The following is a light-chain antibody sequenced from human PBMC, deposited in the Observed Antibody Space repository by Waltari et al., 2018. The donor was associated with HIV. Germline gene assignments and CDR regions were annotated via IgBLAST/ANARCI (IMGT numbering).Light chain of an antibody. V-gene: IGKV1-12*01. CDR2: YIS. CDR3: QQYNTFPLT. Sequence: DVQMTPSPSSVSSAVGGGVTITCRASQDVNNWLAWYQQRPGKAPKLLIYYISTLASGVPSRFSGSGYGTDFTLTINSLQPEDFATYYCQQYNTFPLTFGGGTKVEIK. CDR1: QDVNNW. J-gene: IGKJ4*01.